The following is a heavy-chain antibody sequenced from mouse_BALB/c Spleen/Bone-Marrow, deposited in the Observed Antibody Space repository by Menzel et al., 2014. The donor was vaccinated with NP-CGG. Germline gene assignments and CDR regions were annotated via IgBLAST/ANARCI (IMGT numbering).Heavy chain of an antibody. CDR3: ARLGYYGYFVD. D-gene: IGHD2-3*01. CDR1: GFDFRRYW. Sequence: EVHLEEPGAGLVKPGGSLKLSCAASGFDFRRYWMSWVRQAPGKGLEWIGEINPESSTINYTPSLKDKFIISRDNAKNTLYLQMSKVRSEDTALYYCARLGYYGYFVDWGQGTTLTVSS. J-gene: IGHJ2*01. V-gene: IGHV4-1*02. CDR2: INPESSTI.